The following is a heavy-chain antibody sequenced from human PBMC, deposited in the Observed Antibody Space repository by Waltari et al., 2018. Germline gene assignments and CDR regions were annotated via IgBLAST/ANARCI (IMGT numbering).Heavy chain of an antibody. J-gene: IGHJ4*02. V-gene: IGHV5-51*01. Sequence: EVQLVQSGPEVKKPGESLKITCKGSGYNFTNYWLGWVRQKPGKGLEWVGSISPADSDTRYSPSFQGHVSISADKSISTAYLQWRSLQASDTAVYYCARLQSVLTGYYFDFWGQGTLVTVSS. D-gene: IGHD3-9*01. CDR2: ISPADSDT. CDR3: ARLQSVLTGYYFDF. CDR1: GYNFTNYW.